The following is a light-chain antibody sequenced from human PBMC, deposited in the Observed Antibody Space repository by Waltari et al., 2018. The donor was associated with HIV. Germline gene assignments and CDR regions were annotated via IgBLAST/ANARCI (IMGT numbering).Light chain of an antibody. Sequence: ILTQPHSVSESPGKTVIISCTGSSGSVASNYVQWYQLRPGNAPRTVIYEDDKRPSGVPDRFSGSIAGSSNSASLIISGLKPEDEGDYYCQSYDNSNWVFGGGTKLTV. J-gene: IGLJ3*02. CDR1: SGSVASNY. CDR2: EDD. V-gene: IGLV6-57*02. CDR3: QSYDNSNWV.